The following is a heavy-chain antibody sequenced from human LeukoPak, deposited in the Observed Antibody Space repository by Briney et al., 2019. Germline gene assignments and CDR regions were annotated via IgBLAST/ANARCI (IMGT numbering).Heavy chain of an antibody. J-gene: IGHJ4*02. V-gene: IGHV4-61*02. Sequence: SETLSLTCTVTGGSIRGGYFYWTWIRQPAGRGLEWIGRISSSGSANYTPSLKSRVTISIDTSKNQFSLKLSSVTAADTAVYYCARRRYFDSTHLDYWGQGTLVTVSS. CDR1: GGSIRGGYFY. CDR2: ISSSGSA. D-gene: IGHD3-9*01. CDR3: ARRRYFDSTHLDY.